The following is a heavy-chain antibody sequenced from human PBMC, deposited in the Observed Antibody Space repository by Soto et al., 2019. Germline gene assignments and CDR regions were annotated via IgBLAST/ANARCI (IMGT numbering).Heavy chain of an antibody. J-gene: IGHJ4*02. Sequence: SETLSLTCTVSGGSISSYYWSWIRQPPGKGLEWIGCIYYSGSTNYNPSLKSRVTISVDTSKNQFSLKLSSVTAADTAVYYCARVRYCGGDCLDYWGQGTLVTVSS. D-gene: IGHD2-21*01. CDR2: IYYSGST. CDR1: GGSISSYY. CDR3: ARVRYCGGDCLDY. V-gene: IGHV4-59*01.